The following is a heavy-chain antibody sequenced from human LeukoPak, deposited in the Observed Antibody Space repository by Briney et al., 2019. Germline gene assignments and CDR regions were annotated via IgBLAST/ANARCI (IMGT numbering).Heavy chain of an antibody. D-gene: IGHD3-16*02. CDR3: ARGGSPFRTHIHVGVWGSYRYPQTPDAFDI. CDR2: IYYSGNT. Sequence: SETLSLTCTVSGVSISSSNSYWGWIRQPPGKGLEWIGSIYYSGNTYYNASLKSQVSISIVTSKNQFSLRLTSVTAADTAVYYCARGGSPFRTHIHVGVWGSYRYPQTPDAFDIWGQGTMVTVSS. CDR1: GVSISSSNSY. V-gene: IGHV4-39*01. J-gene: IGHJ3*02.